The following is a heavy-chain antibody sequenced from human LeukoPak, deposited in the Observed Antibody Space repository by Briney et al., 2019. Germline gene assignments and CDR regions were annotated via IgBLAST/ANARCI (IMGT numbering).Heavy chain of an antibody. J-gene: IGHJ4*02. V-gene: IGHV4-34*01. CDR1: GGSFSGYY. Sequence: PSETLSLTCAVYGGSFSGYYWSWIRQPPGKGLEWIGEINHSGSTNYNPSLKSRVTISVDTSKNQFSLKLSSVTAADTAVYYCARELSSGEAYWGQGTLVTVSS. CDR3: ARELSSGEAY. CDR2: INHSGST. D-gene: IGHD6-19*01.